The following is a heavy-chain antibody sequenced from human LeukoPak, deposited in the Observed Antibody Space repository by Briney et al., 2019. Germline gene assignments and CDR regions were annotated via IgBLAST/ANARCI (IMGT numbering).Heavy chain of an antibody. V-gene: IGHV3-15*01. Sequence: PGGSLRLSCAASGFTFSTYGMSWVRQAPGKGLEWVGRIKSKTDGGTTDYAAPVKGRFTISRDDSKNTLYLQMTSLKTEDTAVYYCTTDKMVPSQGTQLWFFNWFDPWGQGTLVTVSS. CDR3: TTDKMVPSQGTQLWFFNWFDP. CDR1: GFTFSTYG. CDR2: IKSKTDGGTT. J-gene: IGHJ5*02. D-gene: IGHD5-18*01.